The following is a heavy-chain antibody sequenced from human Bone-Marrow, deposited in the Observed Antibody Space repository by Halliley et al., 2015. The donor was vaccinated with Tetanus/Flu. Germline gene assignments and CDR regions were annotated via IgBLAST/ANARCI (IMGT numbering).Heavy chain of an antibody. D-gene: IGHD4-17*01. V-gene: IGHV4-59*01. Sequence: IGYIYYSGSTKYNPSLKSRVTMSVDTSKNQFSLKVTSVAAADPAVYSCAGSRDRGMTSVTLFDFWGQGTLVTVSS. J-gene: IGHJ4*02. CDR2: IYYSGST. CDR3: AGSRDRGMTSVTLFDF.